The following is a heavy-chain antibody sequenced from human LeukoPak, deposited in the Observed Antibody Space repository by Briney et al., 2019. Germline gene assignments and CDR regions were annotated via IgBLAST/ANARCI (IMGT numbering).Heavy chain of an antibody. CDR1: GFTFSSYG. J-gene: IGHJ3*02. CDR2: IWYDGSNK. CDR3: AGARGYSLDDAFDI. Sequence: GRSLRLSCAASGFTFSSYGMHWVRQAPGKGLEWVAVIWYDGSNKYYADSVKGRFSISRDNFENTLYLQMNGLRAEDTAVYYCAGARGYSLDDAFDIWGQGTMVTVS. D-gene: IGHD5-18*01. V-gene: IGHV3-30*19.